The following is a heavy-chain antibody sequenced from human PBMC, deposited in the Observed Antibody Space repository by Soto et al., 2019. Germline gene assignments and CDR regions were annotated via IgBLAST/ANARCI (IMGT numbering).Heavy chain of an antibody. CDR3: ARDTGGYYRYYFDY. CDR2: ISSSSSYI. Sequence: PGGSLRLSCAASGFTFSSYSMNWVRQAPGKGLEWVSSISSSSSYIYYADSVRGRFTISRDNAKNSLYLQMNSLRAEDTAVYYCARDTGGYYRYYFDYWGQGTLVTVSS. CDR1: GFTFSSYS. V-gene: IGHV3-21*01. D-gene: IGHD3-10*01. J-gene: IGHJ4*02.